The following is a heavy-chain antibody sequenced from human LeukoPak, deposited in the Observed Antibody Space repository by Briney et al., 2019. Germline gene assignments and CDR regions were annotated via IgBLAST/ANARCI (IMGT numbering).Heavy chain of an antibody. Sequence: GGSLRLSCAASGFTFSSYAMSWVRQAPGKGLEWVGRIKSKTDGGTTDYAAPVKGRFTISRDDSKNTLYLQMNSLKTEDTAVYYCTRHWGGGYRYAYYFDYWGQGTLVTVSS. D-gene: IGHD5-18*01. J-gene: IGHJ4*02. CDR1: GFTFSSYA. CDR3: TRHWGGGYRYAYYFDY. CDR2: IKSKTDGGTT. V-gene: IGHV3-15*01.